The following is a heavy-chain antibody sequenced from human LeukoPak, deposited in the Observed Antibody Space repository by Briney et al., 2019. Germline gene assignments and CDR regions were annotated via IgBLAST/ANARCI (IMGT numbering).Heavy chain of an antibody. J-gene: IGHJ3*02. CDR2: IYHSGST. CDR1: GDSISSNY. D-gene: IGHD6-19*01. Sequence: SETLSLTCNVSGDSISSNYWSWVRQPPGKGLEWIGYIYHSGSTNYNPSLKSRVTISLGTSKKHFSLKLNSVTAADTAVYYCVRGHLVGGWFKYDAFDIWGQGTMVTVSS. CDR3: VRGHLVGGWFKYDAFDI. V-gene: IGHV4-59*01.